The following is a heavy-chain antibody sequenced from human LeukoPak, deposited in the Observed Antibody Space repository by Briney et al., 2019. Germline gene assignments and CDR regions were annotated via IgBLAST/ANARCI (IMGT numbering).Heavy chain of an antibody. CDR2: IFYGGST. Sequence: PSETLSLTCTVSGGSISSYYWGWIRQPPGKGLEWIGNIFYGGSTYYGPSLKSRLTISLDTSRNQFSLKLNSVTAADTAVYYCAKSNGYGLIDIWGQGTMVTVSS. J-gene: IGHJ3*02. CDR1: GGSISSYY. D-gene: IGHD3-10*01. CDR3: AKSNGYGLIDI. V-gene: IGHV4-59*12.